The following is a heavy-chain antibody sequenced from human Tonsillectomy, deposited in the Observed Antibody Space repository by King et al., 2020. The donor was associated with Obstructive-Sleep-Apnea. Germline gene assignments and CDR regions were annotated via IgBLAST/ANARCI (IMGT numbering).Heavy chain of an antibody. J-gene: IGHJ5*02. D-gene: IGHD6-19*01. CDR2: INHSGST. Sequence: VQLQQWGAGLLKPSETLSLTCAVYGGSFSGYYWSWIRQPPGKGLEWIGEINHSGSTNYNPSLKSRVTISVDTSKNQFSLNLSSVTAADTAVYYCAREISVAGKGFDPWGQGTLVTVSS. CDR1: GGSFSGYY. V-gene: IGHV4-34*01. CDR3: AREISVAGKGFDP.